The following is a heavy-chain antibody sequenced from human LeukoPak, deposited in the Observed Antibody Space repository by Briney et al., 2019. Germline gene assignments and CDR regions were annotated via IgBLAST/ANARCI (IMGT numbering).Heavy chain of an antibody. Sequence: PGGSLRLSCAASGFTFSDYYMSWIRQAPGKGLEWVSYISSSSSYTNYADSVKGRFTISRDNAKNSLYLQMNSLRDEDTAVYYCAGGPGITGSAGYFDYWGQGTLVTVSS. CDR1: GFTFSDYY. CDR2: ISSSSSYT. CDR3: AGGPGITGSAGYFDY. V-gene: IGHV3-11*06. J-gene: IGHJ4*02. D-gene: IGHD1-20*01.